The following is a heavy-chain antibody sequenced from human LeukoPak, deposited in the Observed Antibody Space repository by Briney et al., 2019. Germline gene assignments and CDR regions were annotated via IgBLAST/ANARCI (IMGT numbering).Heavy chain of an antibody. CDR2: ISSSGSTT. J-gene: IGHJ4*02. Sequence: GGSLRLSCVVSGFTLSSYVMNWVRQAPGKGLEWVSHISSSGSTTYYADSVKGRFTISRDNAKNSLYLQMSSLRAEDTAVYYCARDLLSFGVVIPMDHWGQGTLVTVSS. CDR3: ARDLLSFGVVIPMDH. D-gene: IGHD3-3*01. V-gene: IGHV3-48*03. CDR1: GFTLSSYV.